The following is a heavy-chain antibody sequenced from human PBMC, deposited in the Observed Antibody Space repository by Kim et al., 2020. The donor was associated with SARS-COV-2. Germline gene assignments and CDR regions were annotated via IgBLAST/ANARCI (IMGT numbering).Heavy chain of an antibody. CDR2: ISGSGGST. CDR3: AKAPGPIVHCFDY. V-gene: IGHV3-23*01. Sequence: GGSLRLSCAASGFTFSSYAMSWVRQAPGKGLGWVSAISGSGGSTYYADSVKGRFTISRDNSKNTLYLQMNSLRAEDTAVYYCAKAPGPIVHCFDYWGQGTLVTVSS. J-gene: IGHJ4*02. CDR1: GFTFSSYA. D-gene: IGHD1-26*01.